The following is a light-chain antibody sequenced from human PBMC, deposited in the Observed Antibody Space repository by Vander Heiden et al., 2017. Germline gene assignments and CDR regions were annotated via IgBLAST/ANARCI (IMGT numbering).Light chain of an antibody. V-gene: IGKV3-20*01. CDR3: QQYCSSPWT. CDR2: GAS. Sequence: EIVLTQSPGTLSSSLGERATLSCRASQSVSSSYLAWYQQKPGQAPRLLIYGASSRATGIPDRFSGSGSGTDFTLTISRLEPEDFAVYYCQQYCSSPWTFGQGTKVEIK. CDR1: QSVSSSY. J-gene: IGKJ1*01.